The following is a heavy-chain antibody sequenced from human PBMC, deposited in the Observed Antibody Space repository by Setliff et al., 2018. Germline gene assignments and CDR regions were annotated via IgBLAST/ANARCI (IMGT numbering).Heavy chain of an antibody. CDR2: ISASSSTI. CDR3: ARGAYGDYYFDY. CDR1: GFTFSRYS. V-gene: IGHV3-48*04. D-gene: IGHD4-17*01. J-gene: IGHJ4*02. Sequence: GSLRLSCAASGFTFSRYSMNWVRQGPGKGLERVSYISASSSTIYYSGSVKGRFTISRDNAKKSLYLQMNSLRAEDTAVYYCARGAYGDYYFDYWGQGTLVTVSS.